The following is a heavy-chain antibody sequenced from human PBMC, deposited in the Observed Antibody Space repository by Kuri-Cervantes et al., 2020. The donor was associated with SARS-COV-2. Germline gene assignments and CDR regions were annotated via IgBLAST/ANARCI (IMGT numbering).Heavy chain of an antibody. CDR2: IYYSGST. D-gene: IGHD4-17*01. Sequence: GSLRLSCTVSGGSVSSGSYYWSWIRQPPGKGLEWIGYIYYSGSTNYNPSLKSRVTISVDTSKNQFSLKLSSVTAADTAVYYCAREVRFAGENWFDPWGQGTLVTVSS. J-gene: IGHJ5*02. CDR1: GGSVSSGSYY. CDR3: AREVRFAGENWFDP. V-gene: IGHV4-61*01.